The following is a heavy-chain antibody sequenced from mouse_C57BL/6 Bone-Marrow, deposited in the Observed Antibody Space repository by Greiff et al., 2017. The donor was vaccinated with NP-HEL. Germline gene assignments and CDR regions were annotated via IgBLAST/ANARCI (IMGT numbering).Heavy chain of an antibody. CDR1: GYTFTDYY. Sequence: QVHVKQSGAELVRPGASVKLSCKASGYTFTDYYINWVKQRPGQGLEWIARIYPGSGNTYYNEKFKGKATLTAEKSSSTAYMQLSSLTSEDSAVYFCARDEVFYYGSSPLFAYWGQGTLVTVSA. CDR3: ARDEVFYYGSSPLFAY. J-gene: IGHJ3*01. D-gene: IGHD1-1*01. V-gene: IGHV1-76*01. CDR2: IYPGSGNT.